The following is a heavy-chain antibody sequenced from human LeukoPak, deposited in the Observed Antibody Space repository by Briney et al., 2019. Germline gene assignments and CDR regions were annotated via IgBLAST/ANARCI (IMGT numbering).Heavy chain of an antibody. CDR1: GGSFSGYS. V-gene: IGHV4-34*01. Sequence: SETLSLTCAVYGGSFSGYSWNWIRQPPVKGLEWIGEINHSGGTNYNPSLKSRVTISVDTSKKQFSLKLSSVTAADTAVYYCARGSADIAAAGLTRYNWFDPWGQGPLVTVSS. CDR2: INHSGGT. J-gene: IGHJ5*02. D-gene: IGHD6-13*01. CDR3: ARGSADIAAAGLTRYNWFDP.